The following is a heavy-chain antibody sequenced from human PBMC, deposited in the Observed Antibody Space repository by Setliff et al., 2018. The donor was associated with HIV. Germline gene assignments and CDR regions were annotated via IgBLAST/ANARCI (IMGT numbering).Heavy chain of an antibody. CDR2: INAGNGNT. J-gene: IGHJ4*02. CDR1: EYIFANYA. D-gene: IGHD1-1*01. CDR3: ARGLRQLERSNYFDY. V-gene: IGHV1-3*01. Sequence: ASVKVSCKASEYIFANYAMNWVRQAPGQSLEWMGWINAGNGNTKYSQKFQGRVTITRDTSASTAYIEVNSLTSDDTAVYFCARGLRQLERSNYFDYWGQGTLVTV.